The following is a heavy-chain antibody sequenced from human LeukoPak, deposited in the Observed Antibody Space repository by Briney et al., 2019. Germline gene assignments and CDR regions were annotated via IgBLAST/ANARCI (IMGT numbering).Heavy chain of an antibody. CDR2: ISSTSSYI. J-gene: IGHJ4*03. CDR3: AREDDFWSGYYGKRHGLNF. Sequence: GGSLRLSCAASGFTFSSYTMNWVRQAPGKGLQWVSSISSTSSYIYYADSLKGRFTISRDNAKNSLYLQMNSLRAEDTAAYYCAREDDFWSGYYGKRHGLNFWGQGTLVTVSS. D-gene: IGHD3-3*01. V-gene: IGHV3-21*01. CDR1: GFTFSSYT.